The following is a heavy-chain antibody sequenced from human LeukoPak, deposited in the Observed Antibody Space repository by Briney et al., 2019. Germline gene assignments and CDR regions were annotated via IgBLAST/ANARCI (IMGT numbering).Heavy chain of an antibody. CDR2: IYYSGST. J-gene: IGHJ4*02. CDR3: ARDDSSGYYYNY. Sequence: SETLSLTCTVSGAPISSSSYYWGWIRQPPGKGLEWIGSIYYSGSTYYNPSLKSRVTISVDTSKNQFSLKLSSVTAADTAVYYCARDDSSGYYYNYWGQGTLVTVSS. V-gene: IGHV4-39*07. CDR1: GAPISSSSYY. D-gene: IGHD3-22*01.